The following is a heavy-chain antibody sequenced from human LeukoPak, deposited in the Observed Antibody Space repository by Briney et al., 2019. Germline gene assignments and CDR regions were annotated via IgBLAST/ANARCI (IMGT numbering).Heavy chain of an antibody. CDR1: GYTFTSYG. D-gene: IGHD3-10*01. V-gene: IGHV1-18*01. CDR3: ARDPEGFYYYGSGSYCDY. Sequence: ASVKVSCKASGYTFTSYGISWVRQAPRQGLEWMGWISAYNGNTNYAQKLQGRVTMTTDTSTSTAYMELRSLRSDDTAVYYCARDPEGFYYYGSGSYCDYWGQGTLVTVSS. CDR2: ISAYNGNT. J-gene: IGHJ4*02.